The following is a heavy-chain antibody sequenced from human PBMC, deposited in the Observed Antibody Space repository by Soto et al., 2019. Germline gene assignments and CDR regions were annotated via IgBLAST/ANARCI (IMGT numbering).Heavy chain of an antibody. CDR2: IRSKAYGGTT. V-gene: IGHV3-49*03. D-gene: IGHD3-9*01. CDR3: TRDLLRYFDWPPHGNY. Sequence: GGPLRLSCTASGFTFGDYAMSWFRQAPGKGLEWVGFIRSKAYGGTTEYAASVKGRFTISRDDSKSIAYLQMNSLKTEDTAVYYCTRDLLRYFDWPPHGNYWGQGTLVTVSS. CDR1: GFTFGDYA. J-gene: IGHJ4*02.